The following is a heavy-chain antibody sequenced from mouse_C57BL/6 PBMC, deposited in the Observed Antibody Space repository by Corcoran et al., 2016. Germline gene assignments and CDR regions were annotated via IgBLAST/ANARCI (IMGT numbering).Heavy chain of an antibody. CDR3: ERRDYGSRKYAMDY. V-gene: IGHV1-26*01. CDR1: GYTFTDYY. CDR2: INPNNGGT. D-gene: IGHD1-1*01. J-gene: IGHJ4*01. Sequence: EVQLQQSGPELVKPGASVKISCKASGYTFTDYYMNWVKQSHGKSLEWIGDINPNNGGTSYNQKFKGKATLTVDKSSSTAYMELRSLTSEDSAVYYWERRDYGSRKYAMDYWGQGTAVTVSA.